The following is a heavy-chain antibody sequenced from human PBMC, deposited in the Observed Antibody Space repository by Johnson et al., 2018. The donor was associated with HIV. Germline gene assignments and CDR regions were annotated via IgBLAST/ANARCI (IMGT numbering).Heavy chain of an antibody. J-gene: IGHJ3*02. V-gene: IGHV3-30*03. CDR2: ISYDGSNK. CDR3: ARSDVDIVATILFDI. CDR1: GFTFSNAW. D-gene: IGHD5-12*01. Sequence: QVQLVESGGGVVQPGRSLRLSCAASGFTFSNAWMSWVRQAPGKGLEWVAVISYDGSNKYYADSVKGRFTISRDNSKNTLYLQMGSLRVEDMAVYYCARSDVDIVATILFDIWGQGTMVTVSS.